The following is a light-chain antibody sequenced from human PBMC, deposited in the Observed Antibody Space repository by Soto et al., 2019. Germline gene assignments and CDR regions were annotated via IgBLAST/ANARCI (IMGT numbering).Light chain of an antibody. CDR1: QSISSW. CDR2: DAS. Sequence: DIQMTQSPSTLSASVGDRVTITCRASQSISSWLAWYQQKPGKAPKLLIFDASSLESGTPSRFSGRGSGTQFTLTINGLQPDDFATYYCQQYDNYKALTFGGGTKVDIK. J-gene: IGKJ4*01. CDR3: QQYDNYKALT. V-gene: IGKV1-5*01.